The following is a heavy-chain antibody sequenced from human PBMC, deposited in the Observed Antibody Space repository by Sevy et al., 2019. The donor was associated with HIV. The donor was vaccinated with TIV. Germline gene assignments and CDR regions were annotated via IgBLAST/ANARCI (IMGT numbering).Heavy chain of an antibody. D-gene: IGHD2-21*01. J-gene: IGHJ4*02. CDR3: ARLGRWGYYFDY. CDR1: GGSLSSGTYY. Sequence: SETLSLTCTVSGGSLSSGTYYWGWIRQPPGKGLEWIGSIYYSGSTSYNPSLESRVTISVDTSKNQFSLKVTSMTAADTAVFYCARLGRWGYYFDYWGQGTLVTVSS. CDR2: IYYSGST. V-gene: IGHV4-39*01.